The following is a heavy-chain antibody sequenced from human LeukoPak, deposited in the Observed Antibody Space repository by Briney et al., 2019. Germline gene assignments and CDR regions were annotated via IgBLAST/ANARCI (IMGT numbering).Heavy chain of an antibody. J-gene: IGHJ6*02. V-gene: IGHV4-59*11. CDR2: IHYTGKP. D-gene: IGHD3-16*01. CDR1: GGSISGHY. CDR3: SRIGVDYDMDV. Sequence: SETLSLTCSVSGGSISGHYWTWIRQPPGQGLDWIGQIHYTGKPDYNSSLKSRITISVDTSKNQVSLPLSSVTAAASATYYCSRIGVDYDMDVWGHGTTVTVFS.